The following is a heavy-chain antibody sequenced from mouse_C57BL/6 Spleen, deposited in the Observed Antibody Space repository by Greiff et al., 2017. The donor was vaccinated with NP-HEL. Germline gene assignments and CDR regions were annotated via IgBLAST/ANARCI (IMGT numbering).Heavy chain of an antibody. J-gene: IGHJ2*01. CDR2: ISDGGSYT. Sequence: DVKLQESGGGLVKPGGSLKLSCAASGFTFSSYAMSWVRQTPEKRLEWVATISDGGSYTYYPDNVKGRFTISRDNAKNNLYLQMSHLKSEDTAMYYCARDGYYDWFDYWGQGTTLTVSS. CDR1: GFTFSSYA. D-gene: IGHD2-3*01. CDR3: ARDGYYDWFDY. V-gene: IGHV5-4*01.